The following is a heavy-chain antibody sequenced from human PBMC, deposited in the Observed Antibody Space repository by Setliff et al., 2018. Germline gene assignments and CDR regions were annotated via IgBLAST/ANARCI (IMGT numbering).Heavy chain of an antibody. J-gene: IGHJ2*01. CDR2: INAGNGNT. V-gene: IGHV1-3*01. CDR3: ARDYIHSSGYYYDKLDWYFDL. D-gene: IGHD3-22*01. CDR1: GYTFTSYA. Sequence: ASVKVSCKASGYTFTSYAMHWVRQAPGQRLEWMGWINAGNGNTKYSQKFQGRVTITRDTSASTAYMELSSLRSEDTAVYYCARDYIHSSGYYYDKLDWYFDLWGRGTLVTVSS.